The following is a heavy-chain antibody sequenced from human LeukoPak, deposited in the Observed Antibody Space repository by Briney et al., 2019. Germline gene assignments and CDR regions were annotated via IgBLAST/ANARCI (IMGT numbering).Heavy chain of an antibody. CDR3: ARGPPACSTNCYGYLDY. CDR2: IYSGGDT. D-gene: IGHD2-2*01. V-gene: IGHV3-53*01. J-gene: IGHJ4*02. Sequence: GGSLRLSCAASGFTVSANYMSWVRRAPGKGLEWISLIYSGGDTYYPDSVRGRFTISRDNSKNTLYLQMNSLRADDTAVYYCARGPPACSTNCYGYLDYWGQGALVAVSS. CDR1: GFTVSANY.